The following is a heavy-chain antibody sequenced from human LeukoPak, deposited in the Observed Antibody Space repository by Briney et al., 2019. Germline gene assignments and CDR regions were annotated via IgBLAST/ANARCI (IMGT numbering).Heavy chain of an antibody. J-gene: IGHJ4*02. CDR3: ARASGYSYGPRGNYFDY. CDR2: ISYDGSNK. Sequence: QTGRSLRLSCAASGFTFSSYAMHWVRQAPGKGLEWVAVISYDGSNKCYADSVKGRFTISRDNSKNTLYLQMNSLRAEDTAVYYCARASGYSYGPRGNYFDYWGQGTLVTVSS. V-gene: IGHV3-30*04. D-gene: IGHD5-18*01. CDR1: GFTFSSYA.